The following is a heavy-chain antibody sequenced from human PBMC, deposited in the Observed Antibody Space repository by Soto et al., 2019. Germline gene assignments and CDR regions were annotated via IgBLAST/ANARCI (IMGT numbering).Heavy chain of an antibody. Sequence: QVQLQESGPGLVKPSGTLSLTCAVSGDSVSSPYYWCWVRQPPGKGLEWIGEVFHTGTTSYNPSLRSRVTISMDKSNNQVSLDLSSVTAADTAVYYCARSAGWYAVHSWGPGTPVIVSS. CDR3: ARSAGWYAVHS. D-gene: IGHD6-19*01. J-gene: IGHJ4*02. CDR1: GDSVSSPYY. V-gene: IGHV4-4*02. CDR2: VFHTGTT.